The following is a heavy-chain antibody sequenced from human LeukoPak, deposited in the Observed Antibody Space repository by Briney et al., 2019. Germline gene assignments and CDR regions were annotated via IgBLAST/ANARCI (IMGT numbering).Heavy chain of an antibody. V-gene: IGHV4-38-2*01. D-gene: IGHD3-3*01. Sequence: PSGTLSLTCAVSGYSISSGYYWGWIRQPPGKGLEWIGSIYHSGSTYYNPSLKSRVTISVDTSKNQFSLKLSSVTAADTAVYYCARSSITIFGVVLDYWGQGTLVTVSS. J-gene: IGHJ4*02. CDR2: IYHSGST. CDR1: GYSISSGYY. CDR3: ARSSITIFGVVLDY.